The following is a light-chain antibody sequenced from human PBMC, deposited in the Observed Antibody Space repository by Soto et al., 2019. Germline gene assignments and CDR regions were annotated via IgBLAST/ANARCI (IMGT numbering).Light chain of an antibody. J-gene: IGLJ1*01. CDR2: DVT. CDR3: CSYAGAYTVV. Sequence: QSVLTQPRSVSGSPGQSVTISCTGTSSDVGNYKFVSWYQQHPGKAPKLMIYDVTERPSGVPDRFSGSKSGNTASLTISGLQTEDEADYYCCSYAGAYTVVFGAGTKVTVL. CDR1: SSDVGNYKF. V-gene: IGLV2-11*01.